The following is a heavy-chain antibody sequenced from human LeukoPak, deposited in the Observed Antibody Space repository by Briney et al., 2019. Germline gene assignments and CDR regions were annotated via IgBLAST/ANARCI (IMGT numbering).Heavy chain of an antibody. J-gene: IGHJ6*03. CDR3: ARDTGPSIYYYYMDV. V-gene: IGHV4-4*07. CDR2: IYTSGST. Sequence: SETLSLTCTVSGGSISSYCWSWIRQPAGKGLEWIGRIYTSGSTNYNPSLKSRVTISVDKSKNQFSLKLSSVTAADTAVYYCARDTGPSIYYYYMDVWGKGTTVTVSS. CDR1: GGSISSYC.